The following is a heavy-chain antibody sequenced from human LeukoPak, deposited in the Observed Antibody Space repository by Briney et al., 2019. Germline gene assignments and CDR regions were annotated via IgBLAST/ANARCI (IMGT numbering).Heavy chain of an antibody. CDR2: ISGSGGVT. CDR3: AKSLHYYGSGSYYNQFDY. Sequence: GGSLRLSCAASGFTFRNYAMNWVRQAPGKGLEWVSAISGSGGVTYYADSVKGRFTIPRDNSKNTLYLQMNSLRAEDTAVYYCAKSLHYYGSGSYYNQFDYWGQGTLVTVSS. V-gene: IGHV3-23*01. CDR1: GFTFRNYA. J-gene: IGHJ4*02. D-gene: IGHD3-10*01.